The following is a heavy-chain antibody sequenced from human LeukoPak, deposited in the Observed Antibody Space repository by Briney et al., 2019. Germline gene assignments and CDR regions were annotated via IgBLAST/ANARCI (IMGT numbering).Heavy chain of an antibody. CDR3: AKDRALYFDY. Sequence: GGSLRLSCAASGFTFSNYSMNWVRQAPGKGLEWVANIKQDGSEKYYVDSVKGRFTISRDNAKNSLYLQMNSLRAEDTAVYYCAKDRALYFDYWGQGTLVTVSS. V-gene: IGHV3-7*01. CDR1: GFTFSNYS. CDR2: IKQDGSEK. J-gene: IGHJ4*02.